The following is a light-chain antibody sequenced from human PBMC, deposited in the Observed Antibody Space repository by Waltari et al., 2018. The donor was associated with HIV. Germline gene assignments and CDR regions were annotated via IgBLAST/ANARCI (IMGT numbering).Light chain of an antibody. V-gene: IGLV2-14*01. CDR1: SSDVGGYNY. CDR3: SSYTSSSVV. J-gene: IGLJ2*01. Sequence: QSALTQPASVSGSPGQSITISCTGTSSDVGGYNYVSWYQQHPGKAPKLMIYDVSNRPSGVSNRFSCSKSGNTASLTISGLQAEDEADDYCSSYTSSSVVFGGGTKLTVL. CDR2: DVS.